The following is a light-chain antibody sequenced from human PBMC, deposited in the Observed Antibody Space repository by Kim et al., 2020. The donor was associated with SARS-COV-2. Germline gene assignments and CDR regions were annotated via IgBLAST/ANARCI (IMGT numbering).Light chain of an antibody. CDR2: AIN. Sequence: ALGQTVSNTGQRDNRRGSYASCYQPQPGQALILVLFAINGRPSGSPDRFSGSKSGNTASLTITGAQAEDEADYYCNSRDSSGDRLVFGGGTQLTVL. V-gene: IGLV3-19*01. CDR3: NSRDSSGDRLV. CDR1: NRRGSY. J-gene: IGLJ3*02.